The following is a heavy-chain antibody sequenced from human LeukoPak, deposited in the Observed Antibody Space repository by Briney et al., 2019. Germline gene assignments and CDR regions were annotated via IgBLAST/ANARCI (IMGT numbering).Heavy chain of an antibody. Sequence: ASVKVSCKASGYTFTSYGITWVRQAPGQRLEWMGWINAGNGNTKYSQKFQGRVTITRDTSASTAYMELSSLRSEDTAVYYCARDSLTHNAFDIWGQGTMVTVSS. V-gene: IGHV1-3*01. CDR3: ARDSLTHNAFDI. CDR1: GYTFTSYG. CDR2: INAGNGNT. J-gene: IGHJ3*02.